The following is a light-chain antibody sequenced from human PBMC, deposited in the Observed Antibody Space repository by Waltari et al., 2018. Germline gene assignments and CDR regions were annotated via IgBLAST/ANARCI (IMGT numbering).Light chain of an antibody. J-gene: IGLJ3*02. Sequence: SYELTQPLSVSVALGQPARITCGGNHIGSKAVHWYHQKPGQALVLVSYRDINRPSGVPERFSGSNSGNTATLTISRAQAGDEADYYCQVWDSSSWVFGGGTRLTVL. V-gene: IGLV3-9*01. CDR2: RDI. CDR1: HIGSKA. CDR3: QVWDSSSWV.